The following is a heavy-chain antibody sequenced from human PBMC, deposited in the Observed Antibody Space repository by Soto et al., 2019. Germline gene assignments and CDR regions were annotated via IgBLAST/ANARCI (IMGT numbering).Heavy chain of an antibody. CDR3: ARESGYCSSTSCYPLWVGAYYCYGMDV. CDR2: IIPIFGTA. Sequence: QVQLVQSGAEVKKPGSSVKVSCKASGGTFSSYAISWVRQAPGQGLEWMGGIIPIFGTANYAQKFQGRVTITADKSTSAAYMQLSSLRSEDTAVYYCARESGYCSSTSCYPLWVGAYYCYGMDVWGQGTTVTVSS. CDR1: GGTFSSYA. V-gene: IGHV1-69*06. D-gene: IGHD2-2*03. J-gene: IGHJ6*02.